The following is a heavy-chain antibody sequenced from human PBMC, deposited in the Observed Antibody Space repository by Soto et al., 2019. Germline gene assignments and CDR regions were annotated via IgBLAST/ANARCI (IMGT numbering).Heavy chain of an antibody. CDR2: IYWNDDK. D-gene: IGHD3-10*01. V-gene: IGHV2-5*01. CDR3: AHSVGSQITMVRGHDAFDI. J-gene: IGHJ3*02. Sequence: QITLKESGPTLVKPTQTLTLTCTFSGFSLSTSGVGVGWIRQPPGKALEWLALIYWNDDKRYSPSLKSRLTSTKDTSKNQVVLTMTNMDPVDTATYYCAHSVGSQITMVRGHDAFDIWGQGTMVTVSS. CDR1: GFSLSTSGVG.